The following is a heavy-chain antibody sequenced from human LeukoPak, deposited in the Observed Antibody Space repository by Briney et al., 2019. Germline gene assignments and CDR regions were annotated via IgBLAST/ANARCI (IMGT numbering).Heavy chain of an antibody. CDR3: ARAAPRDCTNGICWVDY. J-gene: IGHJ4*02. V-gene: IGHV1-18*01. D-gene: IGHD2-8*01. CDR1: GYSFTNYG. Sequence: GASLKVSCKASGYSFTNYGFTWVRQAPGQGLEWMGWINANNGNTNYAQRLQGRVTMTIDTSTSTAYMELRSLRSDDTAVYYCARAAPRDCTNGICWVDYWGQGTLVSVSS. CDR2: INANNGNT.